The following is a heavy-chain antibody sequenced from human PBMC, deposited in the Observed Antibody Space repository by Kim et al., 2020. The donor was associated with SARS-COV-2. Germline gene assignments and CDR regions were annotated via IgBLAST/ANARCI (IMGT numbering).Heavy chain of an antibody. CDR1: GFTFSSYS. Sequence: GGSLRLSCAASGFTFSSYSMNWVRQAPGKGLEWVSYISSSSSYIYYADSVKGRFAISRDNAKNSLYLQMNSLRAEDTAVYYCARGVDTAMVSGGYNWFDPWGQGTLVTVSS. CDR3: ARGVDTAMVSGGYNWFDP. J-gene: IGHJ5*02. V-gene: IGHV3-21*01. CDR2: ISSSSSYI. D-gene: IGHD5-18*01.